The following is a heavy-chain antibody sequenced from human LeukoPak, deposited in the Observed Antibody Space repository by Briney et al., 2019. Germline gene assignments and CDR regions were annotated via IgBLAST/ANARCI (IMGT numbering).Heavy chain of an antibody. CDR2: IDWDDDK. V-gene: IGHV2-70*11. D-gene: IGHD2-2*01. CDR3: ARSVIDIVVVPAATPIYYYYMDV. Sequence: SGPTLVNPTQTLTLTCTFSGFSLSTSGMCVSWIRQPPGKALEWLARIDWDDDKYYSTSLKTRLTISKDTSKNQVVLTMTNMDPVDTATYYCARSVIDIVVVPAATPIYYYYMDVWGKGTTVTVSS. J-gene: IGHJ6*03. CDR1: GFSLSTSGMC.